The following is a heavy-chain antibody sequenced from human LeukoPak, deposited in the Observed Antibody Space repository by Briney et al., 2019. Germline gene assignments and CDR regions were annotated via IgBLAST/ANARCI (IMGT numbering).Heavy chain of an antibody. D-gene: IGHD2-15*01. CDR3: ARDLGPVSTEVVVATFIH. CDR1: GYTFTGYY. Sequence: ASVKVSCKTSGYTFTGYYIHWVRQAPGQGLEWMGWINPNSGDTNYVQKFQGRVTMTRDTSTSTAYMELSRLRSDDTAVYYCARDLGPVSTEVVVATFIHWGQGTLVTVSS. V-gene: IGHV1-2*02. CDR2: INPNSGDT. J-gene: IGHJ4*02.